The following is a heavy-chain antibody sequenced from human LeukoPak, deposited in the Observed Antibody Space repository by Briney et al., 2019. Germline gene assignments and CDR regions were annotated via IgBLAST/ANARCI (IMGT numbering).Heavy chain of an antibody. J-gene: IGHJ5*02. D-gene: IGHD3-22*01. V-gene: IGHV3-30*18. CDR3: AKETDSSGSNWFDP. Sequence: GGSLRLSCAASGFTFSSFGMVWVRQAPGEGLEWEAVISYDGSKTYYGHSVKGRFTISRDNSKNTLYLQMSSLRAEDTAVYYCAKETDSSGSNWFDPWGQGTLVTVSS. CDR2: ISYDGSKT. CDR1: GFTFSSFG.